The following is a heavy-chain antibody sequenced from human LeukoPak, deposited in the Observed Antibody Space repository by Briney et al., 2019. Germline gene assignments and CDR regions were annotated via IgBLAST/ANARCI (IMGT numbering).Heavy chain of an antibody. CDR1: GFTFSSHS. Sequence: GGSLRLSCAASGFTFSSHSMNWVRQAPGKGLEWVSSISGISTYIYYADSVKGRFTISRDNARNSLYLQMNSLRAEDTAIYYCARGRDCSGSSCYRDYWGQGTLVTVSS. J-gene: IGHJ4*02. CDR2: ISGISTYI. V-gene: IGHV3-21*01. CDR3: ARGRDCSGSSCYRDY. D-gene: IGHD2-15*01.